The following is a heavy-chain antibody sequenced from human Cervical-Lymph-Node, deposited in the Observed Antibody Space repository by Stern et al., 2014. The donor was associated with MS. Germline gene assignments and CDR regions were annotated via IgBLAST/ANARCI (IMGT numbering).Heavy chain of an antibody. CDR3: ARLGVHCSSTSCERYGMDV. J-gene: IGHJ6*02. V-gene: IGHV5-51*01. Sequence: VQLVQSGAEVKKPGESLKISCKGSGYSFTSYWIGWVRQMPGKGLEWMGIIYPGDSDTRYSPSFQVQVPISADKSTSTAYLQWSSLKASDTAMYYCARLGVHCSSTSCERYGMDVWGQGTTVTVSS. D-gene: IGHD2-2*01. CDR1: GYSFTSYW. CDR2: IYPGDSDT.